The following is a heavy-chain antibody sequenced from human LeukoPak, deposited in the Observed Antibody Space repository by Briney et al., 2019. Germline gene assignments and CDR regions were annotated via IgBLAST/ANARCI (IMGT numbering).Heavy chain of an antibody. CDR3: ARDGDIVATTHFDY. D-gene: IGHD5-12*01. CDR2: KKQDGSEK. V-gene: IGHV3-7*01. J-gene: IGHJ4*02. CDR1: GFTFSSYA. Sequence: GGSLRLSCAASGFTFSSYAMSWVRQAPGKGLEWVANKKQDGSEKYYVDSVKGRFTISRDNAKNSLYLQMNSLRAEDTAVYYCARDGDIVATTHFDYWGQGTLVTVSS.